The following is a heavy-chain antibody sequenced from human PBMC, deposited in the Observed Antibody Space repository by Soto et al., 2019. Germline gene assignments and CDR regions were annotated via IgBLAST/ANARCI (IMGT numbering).Heavy chain of an antibody. Sequence: ASVKVSCKASGYTFTSYGISWVRQAPGQGLEWMGWISTYNGSTNYAQKLQGRVTMTTDTSTSTAYMELRSLRSDDTAVYYCARGFRVAATRWWFVPWGEGTLVTVSS. D-gene: IGHD2-15*01. CDR2: ISTYNGST. CDR1: GYTFTSYG. V-gene: IGHV1-18*01. CDR3: ARGFRVAATRWWFVP. J-gene: IGHJ5*02.